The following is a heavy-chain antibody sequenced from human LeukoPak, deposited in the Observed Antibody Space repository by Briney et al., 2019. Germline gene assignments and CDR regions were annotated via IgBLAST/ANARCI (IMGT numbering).Heavy chain of an antibody. J-gene: IGHJ4*02. Sequence: GGSLRLSCAASGFTVSSNYMSWVRQAPGKGLEWVSYISTTSGTIHYADSVKGRFTISRDNAKNSLYLQMNSLRAEDTAVYYCASLGHGSGWFFDYWGQGTLVTVSS. D-gene: IGHD6-19*01. CDR2: ISTTSGTI. V-gene: IGHV3-48*04. CDR1: GFTVSSNY. CDR3: ASLGHGSGWFFDY.